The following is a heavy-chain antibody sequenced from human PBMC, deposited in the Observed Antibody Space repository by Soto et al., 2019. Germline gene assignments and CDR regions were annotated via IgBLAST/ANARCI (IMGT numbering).Heavy chain of an antibody. D-gene: IGHD4-17*01. CDR3: ARYSHEDHGDPNWFDP. J-gene: IGHJ5*02. V-gene: IGHV4-39*01. Sequence: QVQLQESGPGLVWPSETLSLTCTVSGGSISSNIFYWGWIRQPPGKGLEWIGSIYYTGNNFYNPSLKSRVTLSVDTSENQFSLSLSSVTAADTAVYYCARYSHEDHGDPNWFDPWGQGTLVTVSS. CDR1: GGSISSNIFY. CDR2: IYYTGNN.